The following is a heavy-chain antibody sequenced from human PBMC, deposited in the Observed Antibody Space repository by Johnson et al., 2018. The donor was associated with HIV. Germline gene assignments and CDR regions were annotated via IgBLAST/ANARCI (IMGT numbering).Heavy chain of an antibody. D-gene: IGHD2-21*02. Sequence: QVQLVESGGGVVQPGGSLRLSCAASGFTFTIYALYWVRQAPGNGLEWVTVISHDGSNKYYADSVEDRFTISRDNSKNTLYLQMNSLGPGDTAVYYCARDRANCGGDCWNQAFDIWGQGTMVTVSS. J-gene: IGHJ3*02. V-gene: IGHV3-30-3*01. CDR1: GFTFTIYA. CDR2: ISHDGSNK. CDR3: ARDRANCGGDCWNQAFDI.